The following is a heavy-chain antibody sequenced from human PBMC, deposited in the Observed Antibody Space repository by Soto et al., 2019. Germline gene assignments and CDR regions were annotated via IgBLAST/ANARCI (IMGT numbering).Heavy chain of an antibody. D-gene: IGHD2-15*01. CDR2: ISYDGSNK. V-gene: IGHV3-30-3*01. CDR1: GFTFSSYA. CDR3: ARGYCSGGSCYSVDY. J-gene: IGHJ4*02. Sequence: GESLRLSCAASGFTFSSYAMHWVRQAPGKGLEWVAVISYDGSNKYYADSVKGRFTISRDNSKNTLYLQMNSLRAEDTAVYYCARGYCSGGSCYSVDYWGQGTLVTVSS.